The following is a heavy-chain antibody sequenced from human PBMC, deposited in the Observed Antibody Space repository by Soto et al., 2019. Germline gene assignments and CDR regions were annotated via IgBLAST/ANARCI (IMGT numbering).Heavy chain of an antibody. V-gene: IGHV1-69*01. CDR2: IIPIFGTP. CDR3: ARDRDDYGSGNYYNRIDF. J-gene: IGHJ4*02. Sequence: QVQLVQSGAEVKKPGSSVKVSCKASGGIFSTYAISWLRQAPGQGLKWMGGIIPIFGTPNYAQRFQGRVTIIADESTSTAYMELSRLRSEDTAVYYCARDRDDYGSGNYYNRIDFWGQGTLVTVSS. CDR1: GGIFSTYA. D-gene: IGHD3-10*01.